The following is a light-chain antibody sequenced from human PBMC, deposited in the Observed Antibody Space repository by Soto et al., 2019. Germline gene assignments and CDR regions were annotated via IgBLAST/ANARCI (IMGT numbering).Light chain of an antibody. J-gene: IGLJ1*01. CDR3: QSYDMSLNNHV. CDR2: GGN. Sequence: QSALAQPPSASGAPGQGVTISCTGSSSNIGAPYDVHWYQHLPGTTPNLLIYGGNNRPSGVPDRFSGSRSGTSASLAITGLQAEDEADYYCQSYDMSLNNHVFGTGTKVTVL. CDR1: SSNIGAPYD. V-gene: IGLV1-40*01.